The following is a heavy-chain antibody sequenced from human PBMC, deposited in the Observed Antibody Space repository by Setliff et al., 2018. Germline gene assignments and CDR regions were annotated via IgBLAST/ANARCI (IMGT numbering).Heavy chain of an antibody. Sequence: ASVKVSCKASRYTFTSYGVHWVRQAPGQGIEWMGGTIPMFGSTSYAQKFQGRVTITTDESTSTAYMELSSLRSEDTAVYYCGSQEDILTGYSPYYYYYMDVWGKGTTVTVSS. CDR1: RYTFTSYG. J-gene: IGHJ6*03. V-gene: IGHV1-69*05. D-gene: IGHD3-9*01. CDR3: GSQEDILTGYSPYYYYYMDV. CDR2: TIPMFGST.